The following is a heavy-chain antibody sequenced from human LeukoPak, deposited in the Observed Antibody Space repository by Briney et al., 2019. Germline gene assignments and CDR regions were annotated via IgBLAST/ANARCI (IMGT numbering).Heavy chain of an antibody. D-gene: IGHD2-21*02. CDR1: GFTFSSYG. Sequence: TGGSLRLSCAASGFTFSSYGMHWVRQAPGKGLEWVGRIKSKTDGGTTDYAAPVKGRFTISRDDSKNTLYLQMNSLKTEDTAVYYCTTVWNCGGDCSDAFDIWGQGTMVTVSS. CDR3: TTVWNCGGDCSDAFDI. J-gene: IGHJ3*02. V-gene: IGHV3-15*01. CDR2: IKSKTDGGTT.